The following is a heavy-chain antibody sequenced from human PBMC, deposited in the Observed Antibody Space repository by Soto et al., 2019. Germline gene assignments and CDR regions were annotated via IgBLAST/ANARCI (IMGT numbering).Heavy chain of an antibody. CDR2: ISGHSGNT. J-gene: IGHJ4*02. CDR1: GYPFSNYN. Sequence: ASVKVSCKASGYPFSNYNITWVRQAPGQGLEWMGRISGHSGNTNYAQKLQGRVTMTTDTSTSTAYMELRSLRSDDTAVYYCARFRGGSGSYWPFDYWGQGTLVTVSS. D-gene: IGHD3-10*01. CDR3: ARFRGGSGSYWPFDY. V-gene: IGHV1-18*01.